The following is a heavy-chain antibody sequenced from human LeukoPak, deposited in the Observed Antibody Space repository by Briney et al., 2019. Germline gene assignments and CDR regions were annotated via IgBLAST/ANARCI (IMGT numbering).Heavy chain of an antibody. V-gene: IGHV3-30*02. CDR1: GFTFSSYG. CDR2: IRYDGSNK. J-gene: IGHJ1*01. CDR3: AKDGGSPRYLQH. D-gene: IGHD4-23*01. Sequence: GGSLRLSCAASGFTFSSYGMHWVRQAPGKGLEWVTFIRYDGSNKYYVDSVKGRFTISRDNSKNTLYLQMNSLRAEDTAVYYCAKDGGSPRYLQHWGQGTLVTVSS.